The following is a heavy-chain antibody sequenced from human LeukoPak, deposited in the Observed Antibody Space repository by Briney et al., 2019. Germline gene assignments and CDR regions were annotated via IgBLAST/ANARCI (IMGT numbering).Heavy chain of an antibody. D-gene: IGHD3-10*01. CDR1: GYIFSDYY. Sequence: ASVKVSCKASGYIFSDYYMHWVRQAPGQGLEWMGRIHLNSGGTNYVQNFQGRVIMTRDTSINTAYMELTRLTSDDTAVYYCARDAYGSGSPNAYYFDYWGQGTLVTVSS. CDR3: ARDAYGSGSPNAYYFDY. V-gene: IGHV1-2*06. CDR2: IHLNSGGT. J-gene: IGHJ4*02.